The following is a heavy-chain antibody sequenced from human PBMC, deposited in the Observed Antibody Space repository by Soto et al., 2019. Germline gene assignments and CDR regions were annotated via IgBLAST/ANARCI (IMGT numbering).Heavy chain of an antibody. V-gene: IGHV1-18*01. CDR3: ARLRRYSSGPHPGYYFDY. CDR1: GYTFTSYG. D-gene: IGHD6-19*01. J-gene: IGHJ4*02. Sequence: SVKVSCKASGYTFTSYGISWVRQAPGQGLEWMGWISAYNGNTNYAQKLQGRVTMTTDTSTSTAYMELRSLRSDDTAVYYCARLRRYSSGPHPGYYFDYWGQGTLVTVSS. CDR2: ISAYNGNT.